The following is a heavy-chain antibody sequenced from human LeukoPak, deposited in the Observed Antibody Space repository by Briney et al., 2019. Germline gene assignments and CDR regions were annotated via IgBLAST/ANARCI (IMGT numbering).Heavy chain of an antibody. CDR3: ARGGWGSGSYYNLIDY. Sequence: ASVKVSCKASGYTFTGYYMHWVRQAPGQGLEWMGWINPNSGGTNYAQKFQGRVTMTRDTSISTAYMELSRLRSDDTAVYYCARGGWGSGSYYNLIDYWGQGTLVTVSS. CDR2: INPNSGGT. D-gene: IGHD3-10*01. J-gene: IGHJ4*02. V-gene: IGHV1-2*02. CDR1: GYTFTGYY.